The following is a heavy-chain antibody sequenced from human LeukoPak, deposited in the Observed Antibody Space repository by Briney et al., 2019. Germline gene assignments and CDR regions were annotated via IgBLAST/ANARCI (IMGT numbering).Heavy chain of an antibody. J-gene: IGHJ4*02. V-gene: IGHV3-33*08. CDR3: ARNINGPDY. CDR2: IWDDGSNK. D-gene: IGHD2/OR15-2a*01. CDR1: GFTFSSYG. Sequence: PGGSLRLSCAASGFTFSSYGMHWVRQAPGKGLEWVAVIWDDGSNKYYADSVRGRITVSRDNAKNSLYLQMNSLRAEDTAVYYCARNINGPDYWGQGTLVTVSS.